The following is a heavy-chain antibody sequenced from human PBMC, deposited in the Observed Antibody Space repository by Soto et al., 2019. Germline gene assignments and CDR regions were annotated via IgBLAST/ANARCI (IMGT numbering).Heavy chain of an antibody. J-gene: IGHJ4*02. D-gene: IGHD3-16*01. Sequence: GASVKVSCKASGGTFSSYAISWVRQAPGQGLEWMGGIIPIFGTANYAQKFQGRVTMTTDTSTSTAYMELRSLRSDDTAVYYCARGGTPIDYGGQEPLVTVPP. CDR2: IIPIFGTA. V-gene: IGHV1-69*05. CDR1: GGTFSSYA. CDR3: ARGGTPIDY.